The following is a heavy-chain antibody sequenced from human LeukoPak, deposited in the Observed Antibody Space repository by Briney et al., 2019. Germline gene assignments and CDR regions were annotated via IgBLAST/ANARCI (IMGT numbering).Heavy chain of an antibody. CDR1: GFTFSSYS. V-gene: IGHV3-48*04. Sequence: PGGSLRLSCAASGFTFSSYSMSWVRQAPGKGLEWVSYISSSSSTIYYADSVKGRFTISRDNAKNSLYLQMNSLRAEGTAVYYCARRSYSGFDYWGQGTLVTVSS. D-gene: IGHD4-11*01. CDR2: ISSSSSTI. J-gene: IGHJ4*02. CDR3: ARRSYSGFDY.